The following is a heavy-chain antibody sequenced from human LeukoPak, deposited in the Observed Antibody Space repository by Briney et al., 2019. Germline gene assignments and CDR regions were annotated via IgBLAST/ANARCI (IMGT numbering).Heavy chain of an antibody. CDR1: GGSISSSSYY. D-gene: IGHD3-22*01. Sequence: SETLSLTCTVSGGSISSSSYYWGWIRQPPGKGLEWIGSIYYSGSTYYNPSLKSRVTISVDTSKNQFSLKLSSVTAADTAVYYCASAGASSGYSPLHYWGQGTLVTVSS. CDR3: ASAGASSGYSPLHY. V-gene: IGHV4-39*01. J-gene: IGHJ4*02. CDR2: IYYSGST.